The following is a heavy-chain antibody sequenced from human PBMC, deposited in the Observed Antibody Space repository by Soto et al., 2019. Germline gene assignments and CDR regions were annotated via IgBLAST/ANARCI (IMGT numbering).Heavy chain of an antibody. CDR2: MSHSGGT. Sequence: QVQLQQWGAGLLKPSETLSLTCAVYGGFVTSGSYYWSWIRQPPGKGLEWIGEMSHSGGTHFNQSLKSRVTISADTSKNQFTLKMSAVTAAVTALYYCARVERGTATTVVDPFDILGPGTMVTVSS. CDR1: GGFVTSGSYY. D-gene: IGHD1-1*01. J-gene: IGHJ3*02. V-gene: IGHV4-34*01. CDR3: ARVERGTATTVVDPFDI.